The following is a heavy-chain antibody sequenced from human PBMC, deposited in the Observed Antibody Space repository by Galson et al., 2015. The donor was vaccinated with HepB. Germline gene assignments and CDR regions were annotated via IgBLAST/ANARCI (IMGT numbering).Heavy chain of an antibody. CDR3: ARDSRAYSSSWCSPNWFDP. J-gene: IGHJ5*02. CDR1: GDSVSSNSAA. V-gene: IGHV6-1*01. Sequence: CAISGDSVSSNSAAWNWIRQSPSRGLEWLGRTYYRSKWYNDYAVSVKSRKTINPDTSKNQFSPQLNSVTPEDTAVYYCARDSRAYSSSWCSPNWFDPWGQGTLVTVSS. D-gene: IGHD6-13*01. CDR2: TYYRSKWYN.